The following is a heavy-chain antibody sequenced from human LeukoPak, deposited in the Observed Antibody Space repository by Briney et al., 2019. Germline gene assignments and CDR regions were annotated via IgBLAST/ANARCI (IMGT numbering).Heavy chain of an antibody. J-gene: IGHJ4*02. CDR2: INPYSGGT. V-gene: IGHV1-2*02. CDR3: ARFSSGYCSGDSCYGDF. CDR1: GYTFTDYY. Sequence: ASVKVSCTASGYTFTDYYLHWVRQAPGQGLEWMGWINPYSGGTNHAQKFQGRVTMTRDTSASTAYMELSRLRSDDTAVYYCARFSSGYCSGDSCYGDFWGQGTLVTVSS. D-gene: IGHD2-15*01.